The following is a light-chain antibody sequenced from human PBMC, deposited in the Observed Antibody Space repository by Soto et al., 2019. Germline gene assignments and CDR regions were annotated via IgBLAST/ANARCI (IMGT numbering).Light chain of an antibody. CDR2: GAS. J-gene: IGKJ1*01. Sequence: EIVMTESPATLSVSPGERATLSCRASQSVSSNLAWYQQKPGQAPRLLIYGASTKATGIPARFSGSGSGTELILTISSLQSEDFAVYYCRQYNNWPPWTFGQGTKVEIK. V-gene: IGKV3-15*01. CDR3: RQYNNWPPWT. CDR1: QSVSSN.